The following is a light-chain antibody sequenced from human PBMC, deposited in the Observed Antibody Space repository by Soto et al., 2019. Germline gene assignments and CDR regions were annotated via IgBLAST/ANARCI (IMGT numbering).Light chain of an antibody. V-gene: IGLV2-14*03. CDR1: SSDVGAYNY. Sequence: QPALTHPASVSGSPGQSSTISCAGTSSDVGAYNYVSWYQHHPCKAHKLMIYDVNNRPSGDSNHFFGSKSGNTSSLTISGLQAEDEPDYYCTSRTSGAPYVFRSGPKVTV. J-gene: IGLJ1*01. CDR3: TSRTSGAPYV. CDR2: DVN.